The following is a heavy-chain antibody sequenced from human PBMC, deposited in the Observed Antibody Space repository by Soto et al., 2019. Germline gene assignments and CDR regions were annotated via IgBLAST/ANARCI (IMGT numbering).Heavy chain of an antibody. D-gene: IGHD3-3*01. V-gene: IGHV3-33*06. CDR2: MSYDGSHE. Sequence: GGSLRLSCVASGFTFSSYGMHWVRQAPGKGLEWVAVMSYDGSHEYYADSVKGRFTISRDNSKTILYLQMNSLRLEDTAVYYCAKGSVLRVVEAPLAILGGVDVWGQGAMVTVS. CDR1: GFTFSSYG. J-gene: IGHJ6*02. CDR3: AKGSVLRVVEAPLAILGGVDV.